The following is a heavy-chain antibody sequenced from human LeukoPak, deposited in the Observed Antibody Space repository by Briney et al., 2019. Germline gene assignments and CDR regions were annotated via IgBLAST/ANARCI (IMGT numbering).Heavy chain of an antibody. Sequence: LGESLKISCKGSGYSFTSYWIGWVRQMPGKGLEWMGIIYPGDSDTRYSPSFQGQVTISADKSISTAYLQWRSLKASDTAMYYCARGGIDFWSGYYSREFDYWGQGTLVTVSS. CDR2: IYPGDSDT. J-gene: IGHJ4*02. CDR3: ARGGIDFWSGYYSREFDY. D-gene: IGHD3-3*01. V-gene: IGHV5-51*01. CDR1: GYSFTSYW.